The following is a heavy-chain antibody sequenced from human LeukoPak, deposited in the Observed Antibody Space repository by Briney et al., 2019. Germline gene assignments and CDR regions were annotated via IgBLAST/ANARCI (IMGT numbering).Heavy chain of an antibody. CDR2: IYYSGST. Sequence: SETLSLTCTVPGYSISSGYYWSWIRQPPGKGLEWIGYIYYSGSTNYNPSLKSRVTISVDTSKNQFSLKLSSVTAADTAVYYCASSSWSHPRWFDPWGQGTLVTVSS. V-gene: IGHV4-61*01. D-gene: IGHD6-19*01. CDR3: ASSSWSHPRWFDP. CDR1: GYSISSGYY. J-gene: IGHJ5*02.